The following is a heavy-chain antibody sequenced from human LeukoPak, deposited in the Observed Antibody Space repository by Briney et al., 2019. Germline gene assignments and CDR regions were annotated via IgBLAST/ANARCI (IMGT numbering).Heavy chain of an antibody. CDR3: ASDDGYRSFDY. J-gene: IGHJ4*02. CDR1: GFTFSSYA. V-gene: IGHV3-74*01. Sequence: PGGSLRLSCAASGFTFSSYAMSWVRQAPGKGLEWVSRINSDGSDTSYADSVKGRFTISRDNAKNTLYLQINSLRAEDTAVYYCASDDGYRSFDYWGQGTLVTVSS. CDR2: INSDGSDT. D-gene: IGHD5-24*01.